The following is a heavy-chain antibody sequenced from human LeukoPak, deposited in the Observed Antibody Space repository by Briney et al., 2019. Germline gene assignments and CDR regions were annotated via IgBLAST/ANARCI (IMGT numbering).Heavy chain of an antibody. Sequence: SETLSLTCTVSGGSISSSSYYWGWIRQPPGTGLEWIGSIFYSGSTYYNPALKSRLTISIDTSKNQFSLKLSSVTAADTTVYYCARINSSASSHQEIDYWGQGTLVTVSS. J-gene: IGHJ4*02. CDR1: GGSISSSSYY. CDR2: IFYSGST. CDR3: ARINSSASSHQEIDY. V-gene: IGHV4-39*01. D-gene: IGHD3-22*01.